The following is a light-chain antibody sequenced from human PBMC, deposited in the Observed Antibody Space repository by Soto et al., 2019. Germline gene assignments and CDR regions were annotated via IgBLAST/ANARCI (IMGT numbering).Light chain of an antibody. J-gene: IGLJ2*01. CDR3: PTWDTTPKAGT. CDR2: DDN. CDR1: KSNIGDNF. Sequence: QSILTQPPSVSAAPGQKVTISCSGRKSNIGDNFVAWYQQVPGTAPKLLIYDDNQRNSGIPDRFSGSKSCTSATLGITGLQTGEEGDYYCPTWDTTPKAGTVGGGTRLTVL. V-gene: IGLV1-51*01.